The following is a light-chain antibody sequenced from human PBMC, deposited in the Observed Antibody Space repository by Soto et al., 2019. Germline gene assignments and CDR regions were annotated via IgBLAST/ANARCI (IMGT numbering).Light chain of an antibody. CDR1: QSISSY. V-gene: IGKV1-39*01. J-gene: IGKJ1*01. CDR2: ATS. Sequence: DIQMTQSPSSLSASVGDTVHITCRASQSISSYLNWFQQKPGKAPKVLIYATSGLQSGVPSRFSGSGSGTDFTLTISSLQPEDFTTYYCQQSYTTPWTFGQGTKGDIK. CDR3: QQSYTTPWT.